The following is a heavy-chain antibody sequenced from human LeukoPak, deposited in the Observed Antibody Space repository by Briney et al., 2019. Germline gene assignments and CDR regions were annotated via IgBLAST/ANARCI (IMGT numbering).Heavy chain of an antibody. CDR2: ISGSGGRT. V-gene: IGHV3-23*01. D-gene: IGHD1-14*01. J-gene: IGHJ4*02. CDR3: ASRPRADIGPLDF. Sequence: GGSLRLSCAASGFTFSDYAMTWVRQAPGKGLEWVSSISGSGGRTYYTESVKGRFTISRDNSKNTLYLQMNSLRADETAIYYCASRPRADIGPLDFWGQGTLVTVSS. CDR1: GFTFSDYA.